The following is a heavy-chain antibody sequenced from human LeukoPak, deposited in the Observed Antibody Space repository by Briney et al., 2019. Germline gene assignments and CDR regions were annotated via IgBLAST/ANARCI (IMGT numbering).Heavy chain of an antibody. CDR1: GFTFSTYA. CDR3: AKSRGTYYFDY. V-gene: IGHV3-23*01. D-gene: IGHD3-16*01. J-gene: IGHJ4*02. CDR2: ISGGGSA. Sequence: GGSLRLSCAASGFTFSTYAMSWVRQAPGKGLEWVSAISGGGSAYYADSVEGRFTISRDNSKNTLYLQMNSLRAEDTAIYYCAKSRGTYYFDYWGQGTLVTASS.